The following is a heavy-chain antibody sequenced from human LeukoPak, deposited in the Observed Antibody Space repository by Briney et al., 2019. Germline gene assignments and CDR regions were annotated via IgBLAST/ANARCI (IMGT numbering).Heavy chain of an antibody. CDR3: ARGSTNQLLFDWFDP. V-gene: IGHV1-2*02. D-gene: IGHD2-2*01. J-gene: IGHJ5*02. CDR2: INPNSGGT. CDR1: GYTFTGYY. Sequence: ASVKVSCKASGYTFTGYYMHWVRQAPGQGLEWMGWINPNSGGTNYAQKFQDRVTMTRDTSISTAYMELRRLRSDDTAVYYCARGSTNQLLFDWFDPWGQGTLVTVSS.